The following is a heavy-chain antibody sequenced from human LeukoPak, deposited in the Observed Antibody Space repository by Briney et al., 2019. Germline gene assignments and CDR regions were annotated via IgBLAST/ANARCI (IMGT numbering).Heavy chain of an antibody. Sequence: GGSLRLSCTASGFTVSSNYMSWVRQAPGKGLEWVSVIYSGGSTQYADSVKGRFTITRDNAKSTLYLQMNSVRAEDTAVYYCAKPLNCFDPWGQGTLVTVSS. V-gene: IGHV3-66*02. CDR1: GFTVSSNY. J-gene: IGHJ5*02. CDR3: AKPLNCFDP. CDR2: IYSGGST. D-gene: IGHD1-14*01.